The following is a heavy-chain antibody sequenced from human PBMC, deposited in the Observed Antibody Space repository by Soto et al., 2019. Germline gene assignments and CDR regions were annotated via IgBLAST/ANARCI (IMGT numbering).Heavy chain of an antibody. V-gene: IGHV3-21*01. CDR2: ISSSSSYI. D-gene: IGHD3-10*01. CDR3: ASELEYYYGSGSDY. CDR1: GFTFSSYS. J-gene: IGHJ4*02. Sequence: PGGSLRLSCAASGFTFSSYSMNWVRQAPGKGLEWVSSISSSSSYIYYADSVKGRFTISRDNAKNSLYLQMNSLRAEDTAVYYCASELEYYYGSGSDYWGQGTLVTVSS.